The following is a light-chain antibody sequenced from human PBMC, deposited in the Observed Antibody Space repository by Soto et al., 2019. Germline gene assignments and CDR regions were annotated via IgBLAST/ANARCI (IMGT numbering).Light chain of an antibody. CDR1: QSVSSRY. V-gene: IGKV3-20*01. Sequence: EIVLTQSPGTLSMTPGERATLSCRASQSVSSRYVAWHQQKPGQAPRLLLSGATNRATGIPDRFSGSGPGTDFTLTISRLEPEDFAVYYCQQYSNSPFTFGPGTKVDIK. J-gene: IGKJ3*01. CDR2: GAT. CDR3: QQYSNSPFT.